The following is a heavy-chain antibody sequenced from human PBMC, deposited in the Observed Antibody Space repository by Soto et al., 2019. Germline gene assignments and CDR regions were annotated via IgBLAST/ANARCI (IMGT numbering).Heavy chain of an antibody. J-gene: IGHJ4*02. CDR1: GYTFTRYA. Sequence: QVQLVQSGAEVKKPGASMKVSCKASGYTFTRYAIHWVRQAPGQRLEWMGWINTGNGNTKYSQNFQGRVTITRDTSASTAYMELSSLTSEDTAVYYWARDEVRWQWLVRGTFDFWGLGTLVTVSS. D-gene: IGHD6-19*01. V-gene: IGHV1-3*04. CDR2: INTGNGNT. CDR3: ARDEVRWQWLVRGTFDF.